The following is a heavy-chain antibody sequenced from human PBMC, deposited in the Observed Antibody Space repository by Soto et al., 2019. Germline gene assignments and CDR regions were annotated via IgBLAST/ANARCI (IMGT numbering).Heavy chain of an antibody. CDR2: IWYDGSNK. D-gene: IGHD3-22*01. V-gene: IGHV3-33*01. J-gene: IGHJ4*02. Sequence: GGSLRLSCAASGFTFSSYGMHWVRQAPGKGLEWVAVIWYDGSNKYYADSVKGRFTISRDNSKNTLYLQMNSLRAEDTAVYYCARDPLMLLSGYYDYWGQGTLVTVSS. CDR3: ARDPLMLLSGYYDY. CDR1: GFTFSSYG.